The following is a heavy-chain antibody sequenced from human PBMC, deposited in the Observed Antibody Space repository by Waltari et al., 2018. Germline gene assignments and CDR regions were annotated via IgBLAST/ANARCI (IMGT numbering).Heavy chain of an antibody. CDR3: APLGYCSDGTCYSTDY. D-gene: IGHD2-15*01. CDR2: RSHDGDTT. J-gene: IGHJ4*02. Sequence: EVQLSESGGGLVQPGGSLRLSCAASGFTFSNEDMRGVRQAPGKGLEWVSSRSHDGDTTYYADSVKGRFSTFRDNSRNTLYLQMNSLRAEDTAVYYCAPLGYCSDGTCYSTDYWGQGTLVTVSS. CDR1: GFTFSNED. V-gene: IGHV3-23*01.